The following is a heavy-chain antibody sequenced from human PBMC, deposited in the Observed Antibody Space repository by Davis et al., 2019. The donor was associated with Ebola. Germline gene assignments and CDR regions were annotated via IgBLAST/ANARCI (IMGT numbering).Heavy chain of an antibody. V-gene: IGHV3-30*02. Sequence: GESLKISCTSSGFTFRLYGMHWVRQAPGKGLEWVAFMRYDDSDKYYADSLKGRFTISRDISKNTLYLQMNSLKSEDTDLDFCAKPLYSNYEGIYDWGQGTLVTVSS. CDR2: MRYDDSDK. D-gene: IGHD4-11*01. CDR1: GFTFRLYG. J-gene: IGHJ4*02. CDR3: AKPLYSNYEGIYD.